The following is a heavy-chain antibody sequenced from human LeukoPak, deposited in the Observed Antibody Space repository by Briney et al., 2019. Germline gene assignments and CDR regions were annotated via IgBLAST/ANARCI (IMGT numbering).Heavy chain of an antibody. J-gene: IGHJ4*02. D-gene: IGHD3-22*01. Sequence: GGSLRLSCAASGFTFTNYGMHWVRQAPGKGLEWVAVIWYDGSIKYYADSVKGRFTISRDNSKNTLYLQMNSLRAEDTAVYYCARAYYYDSSATPDYWGQGTLVTVSS. CDR3: ARAYYYDSSATPDY. CDR1: GFTFTNYG. V-gene: IGHV3-33*01. CDR2: IWYDGSIK.